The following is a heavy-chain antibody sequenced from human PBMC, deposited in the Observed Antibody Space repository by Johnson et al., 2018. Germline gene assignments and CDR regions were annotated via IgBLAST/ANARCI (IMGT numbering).Heavy chain of an antibody. D-gene: IGHD6-19*01. CDR2: INWNGGST. J-gene: IGHJ6*02. Sequence: VQLVQSGGGVVRXGGSLRLSCAASGFTFDDYGMSWVRQAPGKGLEWVSGINWNGGSTGYADSVKGRFTISRDNSKNTLDRQMNSLRAEDTAVYYCVAAYSSGWYPHGMDVWGQGTTVTVSS. CDR3: VAAYSSGWYPHGMDV. CDR1: GFTFDDYG. V-gene: IGHV3-20*04.